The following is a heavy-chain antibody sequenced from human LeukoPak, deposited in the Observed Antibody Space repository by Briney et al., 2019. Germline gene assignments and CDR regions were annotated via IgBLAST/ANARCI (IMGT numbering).Heavy chain of an antibody. J-gene: IGHJ5*02. CDR1: GLTFSSYW. CDR3: ARDQINGPYGDYVLS. D-gene: IGHD4-17*01. Sequence: GGSLRLSCAASGLTFSSYWMSWVRQAPGKGLEWVANIKQDGSEKYYVDSVKGRFTISRDNAKNSLYLQMNSLRAEDTAVYYCARDQINGPYGDYVLSWGQGTLVTVSS. V-gene: IGHV3-7*01. CDR2: IKQDGSEK.